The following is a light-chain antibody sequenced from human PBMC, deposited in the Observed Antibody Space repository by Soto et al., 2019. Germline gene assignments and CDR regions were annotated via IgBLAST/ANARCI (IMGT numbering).Light chain of an antibody. CDR2: DVS. Sequence: SALTQPASVTGSPGQSITISCNGTSSDVGGYNYVSWYQQHPGKAPKFMIYDVSNRPSGVSNRFSGSKSGNTASLTISGLQAEDEADYYCCSYTTSNTRQIVFGTGTKVTV. CDR1: SSDVGGYNY. V-gene: IGLV2-14*01. J-gene: IGLJ1*01. CDR3: CSYTTSNTRQIV.